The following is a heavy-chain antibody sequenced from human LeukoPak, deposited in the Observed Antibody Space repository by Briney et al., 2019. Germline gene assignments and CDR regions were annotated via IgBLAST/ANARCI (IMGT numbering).Heavy chain of an antibody. D-gene: IGHD2-2*01. CDR3: ARDVVVPAAMSSYNWFDP. CDR1: GGTFSSYA. V-gene: IGHV1-69*06. Sequence: ASVKVSCKASGGTFSSYAISWVRQAPGQGLEWMGGIIPIFGTANYAQKFQGRVTITADKSTSTAYMELSSLRSEDTAVYYCARDVVVPAAMSSYNWFDPWGQGTLVTVSS. CDR2: IIPIFGTA. J-gene: IGHJ5*02.